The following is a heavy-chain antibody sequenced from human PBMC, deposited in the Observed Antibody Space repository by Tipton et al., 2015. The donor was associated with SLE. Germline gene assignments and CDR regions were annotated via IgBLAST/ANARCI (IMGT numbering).Heavy chain of an antibody. D-gene: IGHD1/OR15-1a*01. V-gene: IGHV3-33*08. Sequence: SLRLSCAASGFYFRNYGMHWVRQGPGKGLEWVAVIWDDGSKKYYADSVKGRFTISRDTPKNTVYLQMKSLRPEDTAVYYCARDEHGARGRHFWGQGTLVTVSS. CDR3: ARDEHGARGRHF. J-gene: IGHJ4*02. CDR1: GFYFRNYG. CDR2: IWDDGSKK.